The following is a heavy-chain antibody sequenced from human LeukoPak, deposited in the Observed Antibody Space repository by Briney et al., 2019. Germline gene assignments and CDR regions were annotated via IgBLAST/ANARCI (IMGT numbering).Heavy chain of an antibody. CDR3: ARRVTGRGAYYFDY. CDR1: GGSFSGYY. Sequence: PSETLSLTCAVYGGSFSGYYWSWIRQPPGKGLEWIGCIYYSGTTHYNPSLKSRVTISVDTSKNQFSLNLSSVTAADTAVYYCARRVTGRGAYYFDYWDQGTLVTVSS. D-gene: IGHD1-14*01. CDR2: IYYSGTT. J-gene: IGHJ4*02. V-gene: IGHV4-59*08.